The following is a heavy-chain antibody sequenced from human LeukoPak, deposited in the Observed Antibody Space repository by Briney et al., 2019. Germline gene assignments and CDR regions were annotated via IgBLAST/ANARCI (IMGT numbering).Heavy chain of an antibody. Sequence: ASVKVSCKASGYTFTSYGISWVRQAPGQGLEWMGWISAYNGSTDYAQKLQGRVTMTTDTSTNTAYMELRSLRFDDTAVYYCARESYDSSGYYWAYWGQGTLVTVSS. J-gene: IGHJ4*02. CDR2: ISAYNGST. D-gene: IGHD3-22*01. CDR3: ARESYDSSGYYWAY. CDR1: GYTFTSYG. V-gene: IGHV1-18*01.